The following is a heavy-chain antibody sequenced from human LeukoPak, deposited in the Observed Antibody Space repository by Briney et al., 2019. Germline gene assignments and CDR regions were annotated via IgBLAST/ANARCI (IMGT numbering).Heavy chain of an antibody. J-gene: IGHJ4*02. CDR3: ARTVAGRGVDY. D-gene: IGHD6-19*01. CDR1: GFTFSDYQ. Sequence: GGSLRLSCAASGFTFSDYQMSWIRQAPGKGLEWVSFITSSSSYTNYADSVKGRFTISRDNAKKPLYLQMDSLRAEDTAVYYCARTVAGRGVDYWGQGTLVTVSS. CDR2: ITSSSSYT. V-gene: IGHV3-11*03.